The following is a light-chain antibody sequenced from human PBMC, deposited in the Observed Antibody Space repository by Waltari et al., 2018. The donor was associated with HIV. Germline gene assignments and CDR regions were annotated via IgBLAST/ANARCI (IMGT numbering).Light chain of an antibody. Sequence: QLVLTQSPSASASLGASVKLTCTLSSGHSSYAIAWHQQQPEKGPRIWMNLNSAGSHNKGDGNPVRVSGSSFGAARYLIISRLQSEAEADYYCQTWSAGIQVFGGGTTLTVL. CDR2: LNSAGSH. V-gene: IGLV4-69*01. CDR1: SGHSSYA. CDR3: QTWSAGIQV. J-gene: IGLJ3*02.